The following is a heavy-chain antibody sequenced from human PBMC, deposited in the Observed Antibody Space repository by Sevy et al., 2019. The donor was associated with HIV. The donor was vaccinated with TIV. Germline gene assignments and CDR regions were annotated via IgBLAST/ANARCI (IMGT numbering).Heavy chain of an antibody. J-gene: IGHJ4*02. Sequence: SETLSLTCTVAGGSISSYYWSWIRQPPGKGLEWVGYNSSSGSTNYNPSLKSRVTISVDTSKNQFSLKLSSVTAADTAVYYCARVGLARYFFDSWGQGNLVTVSS. V-gene: IGHV4-59*13. CDR3: ARVGLARYFFDS. CDR1: GGSISSYY. CDR2: NSSSGST.